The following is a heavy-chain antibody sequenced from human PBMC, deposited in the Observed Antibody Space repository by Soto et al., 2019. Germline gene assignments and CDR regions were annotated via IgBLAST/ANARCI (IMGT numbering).Heavy chain of an antibody. CDR3: AREGEMPYYYSGLDV. J-gene: IGHJ6*02. V-gene: IGHV1-18*01. CDR1: GYTFTTYG. Sequence: GASVKVSCKASGYTFTTYGISWVRQAPGQGLEWMGWISGYNGHTKYAQKFQGRVTMTTDTSTSTVYMDLRSLRSDDTAVYYCAREGEMPYYYSGLDVWGQGTTVTVS. D-gene: IGHD3-16*01. CDR2: ISGYNGHT.